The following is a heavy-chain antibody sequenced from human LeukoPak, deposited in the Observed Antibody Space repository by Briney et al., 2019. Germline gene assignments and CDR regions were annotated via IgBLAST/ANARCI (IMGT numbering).Heavy chain of an antibody. J-gene: IGHJ4*02. CDR3: ARVEPPYYDILTGYYEPRENFFDY. Sequence: GAPVKVSCKASGYTFTGYYMHWVRQAPGQGLEWMGWINPNSGGTNYAQKFQGRVTMTRDTSISTAYMELSRLRSDDTAVYYCARVEPPYYDILTGYYEPRENFFDYWGQGTLVTVSS. CDR2: INPNSGGT. D-gene: IGHD3-9*01. CDR1: GYTFTGYY. V-gene: IGHV1-2*02.